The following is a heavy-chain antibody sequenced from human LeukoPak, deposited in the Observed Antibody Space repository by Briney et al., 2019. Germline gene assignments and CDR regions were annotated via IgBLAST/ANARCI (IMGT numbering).Heavy chain of an antibody. Sequence: SGGSLRLSCAASGFTFSSYAMSWVRRAPGKGLEWVSGISGSGGRGGSTYYADSVKGRFTISRDNSKNTLYLQMNSLRAEDTAVYYCAKERLRYFDWLLLAGEGSDYWGQGTLVTVSS. CDR1: GFTFSSYA. J-gene: IGHJ4*02. D-gene: IGHD3-9*01. CDR2: ISGSGGRGGST. V-gene: IGHV3-23*01. CDR3: AKERLRYFDWLLLAGEGSDY.